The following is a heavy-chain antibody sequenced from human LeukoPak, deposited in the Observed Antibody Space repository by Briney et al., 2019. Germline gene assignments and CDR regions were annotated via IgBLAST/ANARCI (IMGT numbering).Heavy chain of an antibody. CDR3: AREYSSFDY. J-gene: IGHJ4*02. Sequence: SETLSLTCTVSGGSISNYYWSWIRQPPGEGLEWIGYIHQSGSTDYNPSLKSRVTISVDTSKNQLSLDLTSATVADTAVYYCAREYSSFDYWGQGILVTVSS. D-gene: IGHD6-13*01. V-gene: IGHV4-59*01. CDR2: IHQSGST. CDR1: GGSISNYY.